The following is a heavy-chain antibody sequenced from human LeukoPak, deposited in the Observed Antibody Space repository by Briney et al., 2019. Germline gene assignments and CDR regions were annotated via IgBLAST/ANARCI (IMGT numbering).Heavy chain of an antibody. CDR1: GFTFSSYW. V-gene: IGHV3-74*01. Sequence: RGSLRLSCAASGFTFSSYWMHWVRQPPGKGLVWVSRINSDGGSTTYADSVKGRFTISRDNARNTLYLQMNSLRAEDTAVYYCARSPYGGYGDNWGQGTLVTVSS. J-gene: IGHJ1*01. CDR2: INSDGGST. CDR3: ARSPYGGYGDN. D-gene: IGHD4-17*01.